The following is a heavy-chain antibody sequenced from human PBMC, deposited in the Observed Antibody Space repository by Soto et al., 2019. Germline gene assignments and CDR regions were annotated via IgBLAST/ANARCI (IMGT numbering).Heavy chain of an antibody. CDR2: ISSSSYI. J-gene: IGHJ3*02. V-gene: IGHV3-21*01. Sequence: PGGSLRLSCAASGFTFSSYSMNWVRQAPGKGLEWVSSISSSSYIYYADSVKGRFTISRDNAKNSLYLQMNSLRAEDTAVYYCARDLYGSGSYSPPVAFDIWGQGTMVPVSS. CDR3: ARDLYGSGSYSPPVAFDI. D-gene: IGHD3-10*01. CDR1: GFTFSSYS.